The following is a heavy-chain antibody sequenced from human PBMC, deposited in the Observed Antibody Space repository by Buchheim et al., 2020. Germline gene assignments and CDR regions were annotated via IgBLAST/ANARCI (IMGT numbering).Heavy chain of an antibody. CDR3: ARGIVVVPAAILSYYYYGMDV. CDR2: INPNSGGT. D-gene: IGHD2-2*02. J-gene: IGHJ6*02. V-gene: IGHV1-2*04. CDR1: GYTFTGYY. Sequence: QVQLVQSGAEVKKPGASVKVSCKASGYTFTGYYMHWVRQAPGQGLEWMGWINPNSGGTNYAQKFQGWVTMTRDTSISPAYMELSRLRSDDTAVYYCARGIVVVPAAILSYYYYGMDVWGQGTT.